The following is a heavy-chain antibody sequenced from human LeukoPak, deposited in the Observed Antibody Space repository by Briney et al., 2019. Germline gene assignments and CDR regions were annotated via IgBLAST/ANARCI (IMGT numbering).Heavy chain of an antibody. Sequence: PGRSLRLSCAASGFTFSSYGMHWVRQAPGKGLEWVAVISYDGSNKYYADSVKGRFTISRDNSRNTLYLQMNSLRAEDTAVYYCAKVRSGGDRLNYGMDVWGQGTTVTVSS. CDR1: GFTFSSYG. J-gene: IGHJ6*02. V-gene: IGHV3-30*18. CDR2: ISYDGSNK. CDR3: AKVRSGGDRLNYGMDV. D-gene: IGHD2-21*02.